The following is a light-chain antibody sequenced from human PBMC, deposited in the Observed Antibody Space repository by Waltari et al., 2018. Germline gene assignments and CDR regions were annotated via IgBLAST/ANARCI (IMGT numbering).Light chain of an antibody. Sequence: EIVLTQSPGTLSLSPGERATLSCRASQSVTSSSLTWYQRKLGQAPRLLIYGTSSRATGIPDRFSGSGSGTDFTLTISRLEPEDFAVYYCQQYDGEVVTFGGGTKVEI. CDR3: QQYDGEVVT. V-gene: IGKV3-20*01. CDR2: GTS. J-gene: IGKJ4*01. CDR1: QSVTSSS.